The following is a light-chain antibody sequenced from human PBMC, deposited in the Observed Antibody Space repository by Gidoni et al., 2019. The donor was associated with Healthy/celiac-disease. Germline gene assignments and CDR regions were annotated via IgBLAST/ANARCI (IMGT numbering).Light chain of an antibody. V-gene: IGLV1-51*02. J-gene: IGLJ1*01. Sequence: SSSNIGNNYVSWYQQLPGTAPKLLIYENNKRPPGIPDRFSGSKSGTSATLGITGLQTGDEADYYCGTWDSSLSDYVFGTGTKVTVL. CDR2: ENN. CDR1: SSNIGNNY. CDR3: GTWDSSLSDYV.